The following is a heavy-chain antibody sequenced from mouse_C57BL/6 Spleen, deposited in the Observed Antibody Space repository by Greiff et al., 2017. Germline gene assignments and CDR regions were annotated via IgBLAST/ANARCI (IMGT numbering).Heavy chain of an antibody. Sequence: EVQLVESRPGLVKPSPSLSLTCSVTGYSITSGYYWNWIRQFPGNKLEWMGYISYDGSNNYNPSLKNRISITRDTSKNQFFLKLNSVTTEDTTTYCCASYYRSRPFAYWGQETLVTVS. V-gene: IGHV3-6*01. CDR2: ISYDGSN. CDR3: ASYYRSRPFAY. D-gene: IGHD1-1*01. J-gene: IGHJ3*01. CDR1: GYSITSGYY.